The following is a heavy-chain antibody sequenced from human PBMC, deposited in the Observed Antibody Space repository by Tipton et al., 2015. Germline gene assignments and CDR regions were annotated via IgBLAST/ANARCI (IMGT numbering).Heavy chain of an antibody. CDR2: IYYSGRT. J-gene: IGHJ5*02. CDR1: GDSISRRGYY. D-gene: IGHD4-11*01. Sequence: TLSLTCTVSGDSISRRGYYWSWIRQHPGKGLEWIGYIYYSGRTYYDPSLKSRLTISIDTSKNQFSLKLSSVTAADTAVYYCARVSFEGPRFYRNYVGYWFDPWGQGTLFTVSS. V-gene: IGHV4-31*03. CDR3: ARVSFEGPRFYRNYVGYWFDP.